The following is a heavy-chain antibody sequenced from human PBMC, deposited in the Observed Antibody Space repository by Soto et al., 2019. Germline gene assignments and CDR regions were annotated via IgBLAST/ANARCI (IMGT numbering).Heavy chain of an antibody. J-gene: IGHJ6*02. V-gene: IGHV3-48*02. CDR1: GFTFSSYS. D-gene: IGHD3-3*01. CDR2: ISSSSSTI. CDR3: ARPLRFLEWLLLATNYYGMDV. Sequence: GGSLRLSCAASGFTFSSYSMNWFRQAPGKGLEWVSYISSSSSTIYYADSVKGRFTISRDNAKNSLYLQMNSLRDEDTAVYYCARPLRFLEWLLLATNYYGMDVWGQGTTVTVSS.